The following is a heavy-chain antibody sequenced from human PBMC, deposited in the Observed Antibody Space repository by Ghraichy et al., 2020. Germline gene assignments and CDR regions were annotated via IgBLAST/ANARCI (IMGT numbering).Heavy chain of an antibody. CDR3: AKSLKVGATYSVSDY. J-gene: IGHJ4*02. Sequence: GGSLRLSCAASGFTFSTYAMSWVRQAPGKGLEWVSAITGSGGNTYYADSVKGRFTISRDNSKNTLYLQVNSLRAEDTAVYYCAKSLKVGATYSVSDYWGQGTLVTVSS. CDR1: GFTFSTYA. V-gene: IGHV3-23*01. D-gene: IGHD1-26*01. CDR2: ITGSGGNT.